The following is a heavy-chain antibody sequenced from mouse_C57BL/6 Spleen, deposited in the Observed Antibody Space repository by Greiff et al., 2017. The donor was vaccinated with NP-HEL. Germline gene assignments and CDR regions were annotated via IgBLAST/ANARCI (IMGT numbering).Heavy chain of an antibody. Sequence: QVQLQQPGAELVKPGASVKLSCKASGYTFTSYWMNWVKQRPGQGLEWIGMTTPNSGSTNYNEKFKSKATLTVDKSSSTAYMQLSSHTSEDSAVYYCARGGVANWGPYYAMDYWGQGTSVTVSS. V-gene: IGHV1-64*01. J-gene: IGHJ4*01. CDR3: ARGGVANWGPYYAMDY. D-gene: IGHD4-1*01. CDR1: GYTFTSYW. CDR2: TTPNSGST.